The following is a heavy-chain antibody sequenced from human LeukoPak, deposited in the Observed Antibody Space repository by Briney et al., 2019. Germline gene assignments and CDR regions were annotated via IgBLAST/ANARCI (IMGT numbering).Heavy chain of an antibody. J-gene: IGHJ4*02. V-gene: IGHV3-33*06. CDR1: GFTFSSYG. Sequence: SGGSLRLYCAASGFTFSSYGMHWVRQAPGKGLEWVAVIWYDGSNKYYADSVKGRFTISRDNSKNTLYLQMNSLRAEDTAVYYCAKGRSGIEYWGQGTLVTVSS. CDR3: AKGRSGIEY. CDR2: IWYDGSNK. D-gene: IGHD1-1*01.